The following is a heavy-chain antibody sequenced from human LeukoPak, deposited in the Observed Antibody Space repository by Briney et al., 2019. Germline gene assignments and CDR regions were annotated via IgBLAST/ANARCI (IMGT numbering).Heavy chain of an antibody. CDR2: IIPISGTA. D-gene: IGHD6-13*01. Sequence: SVKVSCKASGGTFSNHAISWVRQAPGQRLEWMGVIIPISGTANYAQKFQGRVTITADASTSTVYMELSSLTSDDTAVYYCARWAGDSSAWYPALFDYWGQGTLVTVSS. CDR3: ARWAGDSSAWYPALFDY. V-gene: IGHV1-69*13. CDR1: GGTFSNHA. J-gene: IGHJ4*02.